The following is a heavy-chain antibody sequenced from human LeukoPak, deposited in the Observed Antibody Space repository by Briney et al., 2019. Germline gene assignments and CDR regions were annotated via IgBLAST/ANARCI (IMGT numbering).Heavy chain of an antibody. V-gene: IGHV1-2*02. D-gene: IGHD4-17*01. Sequence: ASVKVSCKASGYTFTGYYIQWVRQAPGQGLEWMGWINPHSGGTNYAQEFQGRVTMTRDTSISTAYMELSRLRSDDTAVYYCARLAVTTGYWGQGTLVTVSS. CDR2: INPHSGGT. J-gene: IGHJ4*02. CDR3: ARLAVTTGY. CDR1: GYTFTGYY.